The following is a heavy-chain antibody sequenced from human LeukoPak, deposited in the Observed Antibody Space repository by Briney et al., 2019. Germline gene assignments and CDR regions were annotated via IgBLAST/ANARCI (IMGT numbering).Heavy chain of an antibody. CDR2: IKSKTDGGTT. CDR1: GFTFSNAW. J-gene: IGHJ6*04. Sequence: GGSLRLSCAASGFTFSNAWMSWVRQAPGKGLEWVGRIKSKTDGGTTDYAAPVKGRFTISRDDSKNTLYLQMNSLKTEDAAVYYCTTARLYYYYGMDVWGKGTTVTVSS. V-gene: IGHV3-15*01. CDR3: TTARLYYYYGMDV. D-gene: IGHD5-12*01.